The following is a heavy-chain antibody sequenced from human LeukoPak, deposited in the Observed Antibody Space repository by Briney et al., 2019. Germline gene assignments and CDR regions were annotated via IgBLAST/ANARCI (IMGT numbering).Heavy chain of an antibody. V-gene: IGHV4-39*07. CDR1: GGSISSSSYY. CDR3: ARVLGDSSSSRPYYFDY. D-gene: IGHD6-6*01. CDR2: IYYSGST. J-gene: IGHJ4*02. Sequence: SETLSLTCTVSGGSISSSSYYWGWIRQPPGKGLEWIGSIYYSGSTYYNPTLKSRVTISVDTSKNQFSLKLSSVTAADTAVYYCARVLGDSSSSRPYYFDYWRQGTLVTVSS.